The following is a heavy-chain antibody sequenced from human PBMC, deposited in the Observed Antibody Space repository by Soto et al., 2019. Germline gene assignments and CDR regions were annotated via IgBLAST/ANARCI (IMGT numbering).Heavy chain of an antibody. V-gene: IGHV3-23*01. J-gene: IGHJ4*02. Sequence: GVSLRLSCAASGCPLSSYPMSSVRQAPGKGLEWVSGITASGADTYYEDSVRGRFTISRDNSDNTLYLQMNTLRAEDTAIYYCAKLSRYNLRWLYYFEYWGQGILVTVSS. CDR3: AKLSRYNLRWLYYFEY. CDR1: GCPLSSYP. D-gene: IGHD1-1*01. CDR2: ITASGADT.